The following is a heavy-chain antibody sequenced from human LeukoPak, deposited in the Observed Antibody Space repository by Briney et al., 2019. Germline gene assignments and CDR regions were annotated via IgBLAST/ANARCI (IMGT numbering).Heavy chain of an antibody. CDR3: ARVGYDFWSGTHYYYYYMDI. CDR2: IIPIFGTA. Sequence: ASVKVSCKASGGTFSSYAISWVRQAPGQGLEWMGGIIPIFGTANYAQKFQGRVTITADEPTSTAYMELSSLRSDDTAVYYCARVGYDFWSGTHYYYYYMDIWGKGTTVTVSS. CDR1: GGTFSSYA. V-gene: IGHV1-69*13. D-gene: IGHD3-3*01. J-gene: IGHJ6*03.